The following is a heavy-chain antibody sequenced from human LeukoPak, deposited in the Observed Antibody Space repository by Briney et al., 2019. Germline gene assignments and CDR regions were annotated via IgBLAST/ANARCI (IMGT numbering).Heavy chain of an antibody. CDR3: AKRASGSGTSLYYFDY. Sequence: GGSLRLSCAASGFTFSSYAMSWVRQAPGKGLERVSSISGSGGNTFYADSVKGRFTISRDNSKNTLYLQMNSLRAEDTAVYYCAKRASGSGTSLYYFDYWGQGTLVTVSS. J-gene: IGHJ4*02. CDR2: ISGSGGNT. CDR1: GFTFSSYA. V-gene: IGHV3-23*01. D-gene: IGHD3-10*01.